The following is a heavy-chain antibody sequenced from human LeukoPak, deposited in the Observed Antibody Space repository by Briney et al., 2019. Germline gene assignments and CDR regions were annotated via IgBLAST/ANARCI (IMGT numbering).Heavy chain of an antibody. V-gene: IGHV4-61*01. Sequence: PSQTLSLTCTVSGGSISGGSYYWSWIRQPPGKGLEWIGYIYYSGSTNYNPSLKSRVTISVDTSKNQFSLKLSSVTAADTAVYYCARGSITMVRGVNLNYYYYYMDVWGKGTTVTISS. D-gene: IGHD3-10*01. CDR3: ARGSITMVRGVNLNYYYYYMDV. J-gene: IGHJ6*03. CDR1: GGSISGGSYY. CDR2: IYYSGST.